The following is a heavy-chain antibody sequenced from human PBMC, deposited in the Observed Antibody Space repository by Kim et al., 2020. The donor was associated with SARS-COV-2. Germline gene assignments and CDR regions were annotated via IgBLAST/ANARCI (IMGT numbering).Heavy chain of an antibody. J-gene: IGHJ5*02. CDR2: INAGNGNT. D-gene: IGHD2-2*01. V-gene: IGHV1-3*01. CDR3: ARSSQLLHDWFDP. CDR1: GYTFTSYA. Sequence: ASVKVSCKASGYTFTSYAMHWVRQAPGKSLEWMGWINAGNGNTKYSQKYQGRVTITRDTSARTAYMVLSSLRSEDTAVYYCARSSQLLHDWFDPWGQGTLVTVSS.